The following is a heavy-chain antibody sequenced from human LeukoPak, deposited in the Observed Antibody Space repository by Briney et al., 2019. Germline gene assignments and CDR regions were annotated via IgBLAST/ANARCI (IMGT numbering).Heavy chain of an antibody. CDR3: ARSRGYPNGYYYYGMDV. CDR1: GGSISSSSYY. CDR2: IYYSGST. Sequence: SETLSLTCTVSGGSISSSSYYWGWIRQPPAKGLEWIGSIYYSGSTYYNPSLKSRVTISVDTSKNQFSLKLSSVTAADTAVYYCARSRGYPNGYYYYGMDVWGQGTTVTVSS. J-gene: IGHJ6*02. V-gene: IGHV4-39*01. D-gene: IGHD2-8*01.